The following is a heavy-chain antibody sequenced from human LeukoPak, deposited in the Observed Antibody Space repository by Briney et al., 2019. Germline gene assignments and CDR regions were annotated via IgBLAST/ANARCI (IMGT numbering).Heavy chain of an antibody. J-gene: IGHJ4*02. V-gene: IGHV3-15*01. CDR2: IKSKTDGGTT. CDR3: TTVTIKVY. Sequence: PGGSLRLSCAASGFTFRNAWMSWVRQAPGKGLEWVGLIKSKTDGGTTDYAAPVKGRFTISRDDSKNTLYLQTNSLKTEDTAVYYCTTVTIKVYWGQGTLVTVSS. D-gene: IGHD1-1*01. CDR1: GFTFRNAW.